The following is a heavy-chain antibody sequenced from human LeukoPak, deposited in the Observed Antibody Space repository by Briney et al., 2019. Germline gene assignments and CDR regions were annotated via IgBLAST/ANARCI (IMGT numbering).Heavy chain of an antibody. Sequence: RGESLKISCKGSGYSFTSYWIGWVRQMPGKGLEWMGIIYPGDSDTRYSPSFQGQVTISADKSISTAYLQWSSLKASDTAMYYCARRPNYGSGSYYPNWYFDLWGRGTLVTVSS. D-gene: IGHD3-10*01. J-gene: IGHJ2*01. CDR3: ARRPNYGSGSYYPNWYFDL. V-gene: IGHV5-51*01. CDR1: GYSFTSYW. CDR2: IYPGDSDT.